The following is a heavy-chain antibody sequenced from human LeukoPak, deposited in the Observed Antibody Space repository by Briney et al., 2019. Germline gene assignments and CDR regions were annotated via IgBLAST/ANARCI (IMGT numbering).Heavy chain of an antibody. D-gene: IGHD3-10*01. V-gene: IGHV3-30*04. CDR3: QTDSGSAPRPKYYYGSGSSDY. Sequence: PGGSLRLSCAASGFTFRSYAMHWVRQAPGKGLEWVAVISYDGSNKYYADSMKGRFTISRDNSKNTLYLQMNSLRAEDTAVYYCQTDSGSAPRPKYYYGSGSSDYWGQGTLVTVSS. J-gene: IGHJ4*02. CDR1: GFTFRSYA. CDR2: ISYDGSNK.